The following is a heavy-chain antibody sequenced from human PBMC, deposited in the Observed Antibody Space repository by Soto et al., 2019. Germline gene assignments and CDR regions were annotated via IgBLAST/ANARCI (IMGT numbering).Heavy chain of an antibody. Sequence: GSVXVSSRPALYTFTIYYMQCWLQAPGQGLEWMGIINPSGGRTSYAQKFQGRVTMTRDTSTSTVYMELSSLRSEDTAVYYCANHKKYSSSSYWLDTWGEGTLVTV. V-gene: IGHV1-46*01. D-gene: IGHD6-6*01. J-gene: IGHJ5*02. CDR3: ANHKKYSSSSYWLDT. CDR1: LYTFTIYY. CDR2: INPSGGRT.